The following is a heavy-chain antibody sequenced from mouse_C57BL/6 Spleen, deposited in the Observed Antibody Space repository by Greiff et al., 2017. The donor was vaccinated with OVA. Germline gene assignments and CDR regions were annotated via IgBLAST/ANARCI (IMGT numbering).Heavy chain of an antibody. V-gene: IGHV1-55*01. J-gene: IGHJ2*01. CDR3: ANYYGSPLYFDY. Sequence: VQLQQPGAELVKPGASVKMSCKASGYTFTSYWITWVKQRPGQGLEWIGDIYPGSGSTNYNEKFKSKATLTVDTSSSTAYMQLSSLTSEDSAVYYCANYYGSPLYFDYWGQGTTLTVSS. D-gene: IGHD1-1*01. CDR2: IYPGSGST. CDR1: GYTFTSYW.